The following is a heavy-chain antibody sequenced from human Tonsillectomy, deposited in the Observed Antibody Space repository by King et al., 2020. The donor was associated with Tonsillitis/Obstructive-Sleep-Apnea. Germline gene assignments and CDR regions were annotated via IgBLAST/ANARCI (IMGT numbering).Heavy chain of an antibody. CDR1: GYRFTTYW. CDR2: IDPSDSQT. V-gene: IGHV5-10-1*01. Sequence: EVQLVQSGAEVREPGESLRISCKASGYRFTTYWISWVRQLPGKGLEWMGRIDPSDSQTNYSPSFQGHVTISSDNSITTAHLQWSSLKASDTAMYFCPRHPPSGYGNDYWGQGTLVTVSS. J-gene: IGHJ4*02. CDR3: PRHPPSGYGNDY. D-gene: IGHD5-12*01.